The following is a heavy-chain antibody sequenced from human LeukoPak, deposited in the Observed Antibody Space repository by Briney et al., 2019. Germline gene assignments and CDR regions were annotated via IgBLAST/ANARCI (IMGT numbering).Heavy chain of an antibody. D-gene: IGHD4-17*01. J-gene: IGHJ4*02. V-gene: IGHV4-34*01. CDR1: GVSFYDYY. CDR2: INHSGYT. CDR3: TRMTTGHDY. Sequence: PSETLSLTCAVSGVSFYDYYWSWVRQTPGKGLEWIGEINHSGYTNDSPSLKSRVTLSIDTSRKQFSFNLRSVTVADAGIYYCTRMTTGHDYWGQGTLVTVSS.